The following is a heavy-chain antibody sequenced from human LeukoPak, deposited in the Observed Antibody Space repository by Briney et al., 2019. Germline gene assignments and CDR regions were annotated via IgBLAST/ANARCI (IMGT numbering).Heavy chain of an antibody. CDR3: VRGTGY. CDR1: GFTFSTYV. J-gene: IGHJ4*02. CDR2: ISSNGDNT. V-gene: IGHV3-64D*06. Sequence: HPGGSLRLSCSVSGFTFSTYVMHWVRQAPGKGLEYVSAISSNGDNTYYADSVKGRFTISRDNSKNTLYLQMISLRADDTAVYYCVRGTGYWGQGTLVTVSS.